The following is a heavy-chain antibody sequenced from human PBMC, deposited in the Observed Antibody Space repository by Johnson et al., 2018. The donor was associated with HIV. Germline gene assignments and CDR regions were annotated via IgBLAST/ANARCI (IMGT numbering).Heavy chain of an antibody. V-gene: IGHV3-74*01. CDR1: GFTFSSYW. CDR2: INSDGSST. J-gene: IGHJ3*02. D-gene: IGHD3-3*01. CDR3: ARDRGRAYYNFWSGTRSACAFDI. Sequence: VQLVESGGGVVQPGGSLRLSCAASGFTFSSYWMHWVRQAPGKGLVWVSRINSDGSSTSYADSVKGRFTISRDNAQNTLYLQMNSLRAEDTAVYYCARDRGRAYYNFWSGTRSACAFDIWGQGTMVTVSS.